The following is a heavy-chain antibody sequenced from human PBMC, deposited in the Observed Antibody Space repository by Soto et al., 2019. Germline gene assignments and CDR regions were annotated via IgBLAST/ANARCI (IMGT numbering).Heavy chain of an antibody. J-gene: IGHJ4*02. CDR1: GFTFSDHY. V-gene: IGHV3-72*01. D-gene: IGHD5-12*01. CDR3: ARYIVATKYLDY. CDR2: IKNKPKSYTT. Sequence: EVQLVESGGGLVQPGGSLRLSCAASGFTFSDHYMDWVRQAPGKGLEWIGRIKNKPKSYTTQYAASVKGRFTISRDDSINSLHLQMESLRAEDTAVYYCARYIVATKYLDYWGQGTLVTVSS.